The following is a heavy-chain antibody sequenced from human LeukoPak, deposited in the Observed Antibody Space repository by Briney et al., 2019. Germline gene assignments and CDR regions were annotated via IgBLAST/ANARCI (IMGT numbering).Heavy chain of an antibody. D-gene: IGHD5-18*01. CDR2: ISSSSSTI. Sequence: GGSLRLSCAASGFTFSSYSMNLVRQAPGKGLEWVSYISSSSSTIYYADSVKGRFTISRDNAKNSLYLQMNSLRAADTAVYYCARGDGSGYSYGTIDYWGQGTLVTVSS. V-gene: IGHV3-48*01. CDR1: GFTFSSYS. J-gene: IGHJ4*02. CDR3: ARGDGSGYSYGTIDY.